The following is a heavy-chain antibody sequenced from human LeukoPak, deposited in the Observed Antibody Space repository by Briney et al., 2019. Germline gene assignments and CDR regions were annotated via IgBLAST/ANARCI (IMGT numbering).Heavy chain of an antibody. J-gene: IGHJ4*02. CDR2: ISSDSKNI. V-gene: IGHV3-48*01. Sequence: GGSLRLSCAASGFTFSTYSMTWVRQAPGKGLEWVSYISSDSKNIYYADSVKGRFTMSRDNAKNSLYLQMNSLRVEATAVYYCATPFDYWGQGTLVTVFS. CDR1: GFTFSTYS. CDR3: ATPFDY.